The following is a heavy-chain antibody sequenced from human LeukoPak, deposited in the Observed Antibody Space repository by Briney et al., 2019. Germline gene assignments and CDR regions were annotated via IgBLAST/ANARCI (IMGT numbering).Heavy chain of an antibody. J-gene: IGHJ4*02. D-gene: IGHD5-12*01. CDR2: INHSGST. V-gene: IGHV4-34*01. CDR3: TSVEWGHSGYDYVH. CDR1: GGSFSGYY. Sequence: SETLSLTCAVYGGSFSGYYWSWIRQPPGKGLEWIGEINHSGSTNYNPSLKSRVTISVDTSKNQFSLKLSSVTAADTAVYYCTSVEWGHSGYDYVHWGQGTLVTVSS.